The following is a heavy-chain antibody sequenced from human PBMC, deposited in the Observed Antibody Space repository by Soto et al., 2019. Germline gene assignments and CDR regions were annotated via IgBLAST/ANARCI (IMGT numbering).Heavy chain of an antibody. D-gene: IGHD1-7*01. CDR3: AREGNGTTPGWFDP. CDR2: TSYTGNT. Sequence: PAETLSLTCIFSGGSITSYHWSWIRQFPGKGLEWIAYTSYTGNTNYNPSLESRASISVTTSKNQFSLKLRSVTAADTAVYYCAREGNGTTPGWFDPWGRGTQVTVSS. V-gene: IGHV4-59*12. CDR1: GGSITSYH. J-gene: IGHJ5*02.